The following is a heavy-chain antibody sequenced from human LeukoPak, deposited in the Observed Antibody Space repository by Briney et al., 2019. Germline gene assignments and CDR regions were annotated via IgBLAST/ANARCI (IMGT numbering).Heavy chain of an antibody. V-gene: IGHV1-18*01. CDR2: ISAYNGNT. CDR1: GYTFTSYG. D-gene: IGHD3-22*01. J-gene: IGHJ6*02. Sequence: ASVKVSCKASGYTFTSYGISWVRQAPGQGLEWMGWISAYNGNTNYAQKLQGRVTMTTDTSTSTAYMERRSLRSDDTAVYYCARSGYYYIAGFYYYYGMDVWGQGTTVTVSS. CDR3: ARSGYYYIAGFYYYYGMDV.